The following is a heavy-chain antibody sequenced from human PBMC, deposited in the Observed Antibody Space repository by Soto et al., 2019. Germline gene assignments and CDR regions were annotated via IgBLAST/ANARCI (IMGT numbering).Heavy chain of an antibody. D-gene: IGHD6-13*01. CDR2: IKSKTDGGTT. CDR1: GFTFSNAW. J-gene: IGHJ4*02. V-gene: IGHV3-15*01. Sequence: GGSLRLSCAASGFTFSNAWMSWVRQAPGKGLEWVGRIKSKTDGGTTDYAAPVKGRFTISRDDSKNTLYLQMNSLKTEDTAVYYCTTDYHGGYSSSWYDPYYFDYWGQGTLVTVSS. CDR3: TTDYHGGYSSSWYDPYYFDY.